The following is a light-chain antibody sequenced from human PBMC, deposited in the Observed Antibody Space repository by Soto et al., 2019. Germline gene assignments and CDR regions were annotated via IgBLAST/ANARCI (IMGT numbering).Light chain of an antibody. J-gene: IGKJ1*01. V-gene: IGKV1-5*01. Sequence: DIQMTQSPSTLSASVGDRVTITCRASQSISSWLAWYQQKPGKAPKLLIYDVSSLQSGVPSRFSGSGSGTEFTLTISSLQPDDFATYSCQQYNTYFRTFGQGTKVEIK. CDR3: QQYNTYFRT. CDR2: DVS. CDR1: QSISSW.